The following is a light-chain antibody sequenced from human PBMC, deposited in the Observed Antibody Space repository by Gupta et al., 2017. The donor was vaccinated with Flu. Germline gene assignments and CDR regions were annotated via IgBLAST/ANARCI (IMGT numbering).Light chain of an antibody. CDR2: GAS. Sequence: IVLPQSPVCLSLSAGERATLSCRASQSINIRYLAWYQQKPGQAPRLLINGASTRATGIPDRISGSGSGTDFTLTISRLEPEDFAVYFCQQHDSSPVTFGRGTKVEIK. V-gene: IGKV3-20*01. J-gene: IGKJ2*01. CDR3: QQHDSSPVT. CDR1: QSINIRY.